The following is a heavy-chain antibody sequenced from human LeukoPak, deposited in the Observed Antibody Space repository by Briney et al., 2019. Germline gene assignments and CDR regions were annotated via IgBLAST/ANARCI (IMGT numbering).Heavy chain of an antibody. D-gene: IGHD2-21*02. CDR2: ICYSGST. Sequence: SETLSLTCTVSGGSISNKYWSWIRQPPGKGLEWIGYICYSGSTNYNPSLKSRVTILVDTSKNQFSLKLSSVTAADTAVYYCARVGGGDARYNWFDPWGQGTLVTVSS. CDR3: ARVGGGDARYNWFDP. J-gene: IGHJ5*02. V-gene: IGHV4-59*01. CDR1: GGSISNKY.